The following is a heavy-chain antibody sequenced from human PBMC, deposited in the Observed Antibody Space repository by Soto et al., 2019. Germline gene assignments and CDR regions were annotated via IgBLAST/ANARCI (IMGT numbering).Heavy chain of an antibody. D-gene: IGHD3-9*01. V-gene: IGHV4-39*01. CDR1: GDSINSDKYY. CDR2: IYYRGNT. CDR3: ARLEGLATISYYFDF. Sequence: QLQLQESGPGLVKPSETLSLTCSVSGDSINSDKYYWGWIRQPPGKGLEWIGSIYYRGNTYYNPSLLTRVTISLDKSKTQSTLKLNSVTAADSAVYFCARLEGLATISYYFDFWGQGALVTVSS. J-gene: IGHJ4*02.